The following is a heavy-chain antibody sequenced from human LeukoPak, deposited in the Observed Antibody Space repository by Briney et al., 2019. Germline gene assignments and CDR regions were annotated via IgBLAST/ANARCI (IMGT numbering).Heavy chain of an antibody. V-gene: IGHV1-69*06. J-gene: IGHJ6*03. Sequence: SVKVSCKASGGTFSSYAISWVRQAPGQGLEWMGGIIPIFGTANYAQKFQGRVTITADKSTSTAYMELSSLRAEDTAVYYCAKDGDYDILTGYYNVLYYYYMDVWGKGTTVTISS. CDR3: AKDGDYDILTGYYNVLYYYYMDV. CDR2: IIPIFGTA. CDR1: GGTFSSYA. D-gene: IGHD3-9*01.